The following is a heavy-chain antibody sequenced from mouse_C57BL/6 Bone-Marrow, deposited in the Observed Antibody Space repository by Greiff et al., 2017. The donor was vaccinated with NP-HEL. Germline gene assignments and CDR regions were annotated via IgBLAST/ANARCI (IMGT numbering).Heavy chain of an antibody. Sequence: EVKVVESGGDLVKPGGSLKLSCAASGFTFSSYGMSWVRQTPDKRLEWVATISSGGSYTYYPDSVKGRFTISRDNAKNTLYLPMSSLKSEVTAMACCARDYDGSFSFAYWGQGTLVTVSA. V-gene: IGHV5-6*01. CDR2: ISSGGSYT. D-gene: IGHD2-3*01. J-gene: IGHJ3*01. CDR3: ARDYDGSFSFAY. CDR1: GFTFSSYG.